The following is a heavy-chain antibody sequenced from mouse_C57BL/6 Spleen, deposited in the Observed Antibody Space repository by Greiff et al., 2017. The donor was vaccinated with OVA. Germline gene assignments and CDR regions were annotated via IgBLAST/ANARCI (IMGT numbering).Heavy chain of an antibody. CDR3: RVGGYDVGYAMDY. D-gene: IGHD2-2*01. Sequence: VQLQQSGAELVRPGASVTLSCKASGYTFTDYEMHWVKQTPVHGLEWIGAIDPETGGTAYNQKFKGKAILTADKSSSTAYMELRSLTSEDSAVYYCRVGGYDVGYAMDYWGQGTPVTVSS. CDR1: GYTFTDYE. V-gene: IGHV1-15*01. CDR2: IDPETGGT. J-gene: IGHJ4*01.